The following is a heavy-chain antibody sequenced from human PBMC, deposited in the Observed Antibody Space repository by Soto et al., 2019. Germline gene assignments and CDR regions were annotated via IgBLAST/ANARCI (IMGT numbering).Heavy chain of an antibody. CDR1: GYTFTSYG. D-gene: IGHD4-17*01. CDR2: ISPIKGHT. V-gene: IGHV1-18*01. Sequence: QVQLVQSGTDLKKPGASVKVSCKASGYTFTSYGISWVRQAPGQGLEWMGGISPIKGHTQYSQMAQGRVTLTTDTSSNTAYMEMTSLRVDDTAVYYCAMDYGDRPEYFQHWGQGTLVTVSS. CDR3: AMDYGDRPEYFQH. J-gene: IGHJ1*01.